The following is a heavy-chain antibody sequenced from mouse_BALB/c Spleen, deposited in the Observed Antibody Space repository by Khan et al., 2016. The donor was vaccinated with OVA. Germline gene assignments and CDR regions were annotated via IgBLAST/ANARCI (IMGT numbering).Heavy chain of an antibody. J-gene: IGHJ3*01. CDR1: GYSFTSYL. Sequence: VQLQQSGTVLARPGASVKMSCKASGYSFTSYLIHWVKQRLGQGLEWSGDFYPGNGDTTYNQKFKDKAKLTADTTANTANMEISSLTNEASAVXYWARGGYSSFAYWGQGTLVTVSA. D-gene: IGHD1-3*01. CDR2: FYPGNGDT. V-gene: IGHV1-5*01. CDR3: ARGGYSSFAY.